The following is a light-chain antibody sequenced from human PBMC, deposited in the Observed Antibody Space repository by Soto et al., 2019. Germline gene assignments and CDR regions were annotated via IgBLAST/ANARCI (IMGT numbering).Light chain of an antibody. CDR3: QQYGSSPTWT. J-gene: IGKJ1*01. V-gene: IGKV2-28*01. Sequence: DIVMTQSPLSLSVTPGEPASISCRSSQSLLHRNGYNYLDWYLQKPGQSPQLLIYLVSNRASGVPDRFSGSGSGTDFTLTISRLEPEDSAVYYCQQYGSSPTWTFGQGTKVDIK. CDR2: LVS. CDR1: QSLLHRNGYNY.